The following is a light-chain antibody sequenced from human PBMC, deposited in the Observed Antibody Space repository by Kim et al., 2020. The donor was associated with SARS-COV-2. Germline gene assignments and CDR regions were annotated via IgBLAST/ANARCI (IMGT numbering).Light chain of an antibody. J-gene: IGLJ2*01. V-gene: IGLV2-11*01. CDR3: CSYAGRYTWI. CDR2: DVT. Sequence: QSALTQPRSVSGSPGQSVTISCTGTSSDVGRYNSVSWYQQHPGKAPKLMISDVTDRPSGVPDRFSGFKSGNTASLTISGLQAEDEADYYCCSYAGRYTWILGGGTQLTGL. CDR1: SSDVGRYNS.